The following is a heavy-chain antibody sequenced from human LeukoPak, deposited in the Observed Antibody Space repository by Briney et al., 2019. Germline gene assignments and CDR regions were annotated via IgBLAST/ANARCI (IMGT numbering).Heavy chain of an antibody. V-gene: IGHV3-11*05. CDR3: ARGLAADKRAMDV. D-gene: IGHD6-13*01. Sequence: GSLRLSCVATGFTFSDYHMIWLRQAPGKGLEWLSYLTDSSGFTNYADSVKGRFTISRDNAKNSLYLQMNSLRANDTAVYYCARGLAADKRAMDVWGQGTTVTVSS. CDR2: LTDSSGFT. J-gene: IGHJ6*02. CDR1: GFTFSDYH.